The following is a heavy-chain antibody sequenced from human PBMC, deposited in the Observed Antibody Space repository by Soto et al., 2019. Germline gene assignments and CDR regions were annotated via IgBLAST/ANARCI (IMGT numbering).Heavy chain of an antibody. CDR3: ARVYSSSWYHRDYYYGMGV. D-gene: IGHD6-13*01. J-gene: IGHJ6*02. CDR2: IWHDGSNK. CDR1: GFTFSSYG. Sequence: PGGSLRLSCAASGFTFSSYGMHWVRQAPGKGLEWVAVIWHDGSNKYYADSVKGRFTISRDNSKNTLYLQMNSLRAEDTAVYYCARVYSSSWYHRDYYYGMGVWGQGTTVTVSS. V-gene: IGHV3-33*01.